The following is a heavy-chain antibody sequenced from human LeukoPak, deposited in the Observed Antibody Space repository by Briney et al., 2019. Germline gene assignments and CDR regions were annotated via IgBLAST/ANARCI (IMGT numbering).Heavy chain of an antibody. D-gene: IGHD3-10*01. CDR1: GGSISSCY. J-gene: IGHJ4*02. CDR2: IYYSGST. CDR3: ARASSMVRGVMAFDY. V-gene: IGHV4-59*01. Sequence: PSETLSLTCTVSGGSISSCYWGWIRQPPGKGLEWIGYIYYSGSTNYNPSLKSRVTISVDTSKNQFSLKLSSVTAADTAVYYCARASSMVRGVMAFDYWGQGTLVTVSS.